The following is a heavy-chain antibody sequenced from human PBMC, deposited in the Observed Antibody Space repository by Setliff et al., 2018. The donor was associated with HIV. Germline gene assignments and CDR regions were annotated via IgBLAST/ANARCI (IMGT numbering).Heavy chain of an antibody. D-gene: IGHD4-4*01. V-gene: IGHV5-51*01. CDR1: GYSFTTYW. CDR2: IYPDDSDT. J-gene: IGHJ3*02. Sequence: GESLKISCKGSGYSFTTYWITWVRQRPGQGLVWMAMIYPDDSDTRYSPSFQGQVTLSVDKSINTVYLQMNSLRTEDTAVYYSAKDGDYRNGDYDAFDIWGLGTMVTVSS. CDR3: AKDGDYRNGDYDAFDI.